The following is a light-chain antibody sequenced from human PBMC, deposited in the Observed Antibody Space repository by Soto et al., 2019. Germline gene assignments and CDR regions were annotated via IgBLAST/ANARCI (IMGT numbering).Light chain of an antibody. CDR2: GAS. V-gene: IGKV3-20*01. J-gene: IGKJ4*01. CDR3: LQYASEPLT. Sequence: ETVLTQSPGTLSLSPGERATLSCRASQSVAKNYLAWYQHKPGQGPRLLISGASSRATGIPDRFSGSGSGTDFTLTISRLQPEDFAVYYCLQYASEPLTFGGGPKVEI. CDR1: QSVAKNY.